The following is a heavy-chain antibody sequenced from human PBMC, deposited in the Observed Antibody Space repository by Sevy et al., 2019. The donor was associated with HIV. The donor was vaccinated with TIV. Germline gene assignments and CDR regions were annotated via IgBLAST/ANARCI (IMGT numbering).Heavy chain of an antibody. CDR2: ISGSGGTT. CDR3: AKVLARGVAVAGSAWGMDV. CDR1: GFTFSNYA. V-gene: IGHV3-23*01. Sequence: GGSLRLSCAASGFTFSNYAMNWVRQAPGKGLEWVSSISGSGGTTYYADSVEGRFTISGDKSKNTLYLQMHSLRAEDTAVYYGAKVLARGVAVAGSAWGMDVWGQRTTVTVSS. D-gene: IGHD6-19*01. J-gene: IGHJ6*02.